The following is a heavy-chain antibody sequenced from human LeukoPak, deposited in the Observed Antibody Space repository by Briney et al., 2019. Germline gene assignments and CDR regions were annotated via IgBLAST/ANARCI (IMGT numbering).Heavy chain of an antibody. Sequence: SETLSLTCAVYGGSFSGYYWSWIRQPPGKGLEWIGEINHSGSTNYNPSLKSRVTISVDKSKNQFSLKLSSVTAADTAVYYCATRPLGYCSSTSCPAEAFDIWGQGTMVTVSS. J-gene: IGHJ3*02. CDR3: ATRPLGYCSSTSCPAEAFDI. D-gene: IGHD2-2*01. CDR1: GGSFSGYY. CDR2: INHSGST. V-gene: IGHV4-34*01.